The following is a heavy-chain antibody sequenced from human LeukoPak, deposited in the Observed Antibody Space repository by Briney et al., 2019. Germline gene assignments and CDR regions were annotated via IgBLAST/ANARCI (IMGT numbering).Heavy chain of an antibody. CDR3: ARDNSDDYVWGSYRTNRAYYFDY. CDR2: IYYSGST. D-gene: IGHD3-16*02. Sequence: SETLSLTCTVSGGSVSSGSYYWSWIRQPPGKGLEWIGYIYYSGSTNYNPSLKSRVTISVDTSKNQFSLKLSSVTAADTAVYYCARDNSDDYVWGSYRTNRAYYFDYWGQGTLVTVSS. CDR1: GGSVSSGSYY. J-gene: IGHJ4*02. V-gene: IGHV4-61*01.